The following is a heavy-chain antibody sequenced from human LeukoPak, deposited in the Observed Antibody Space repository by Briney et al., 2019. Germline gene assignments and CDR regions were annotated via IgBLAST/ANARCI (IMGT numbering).Heavy chain of an antibody. D-gene: IGHD1/OR15-1a*01. V-gene: IGHV4-59*08. CDR3: ARQATQLEHDY. CDR2: IYYSGST. Sequence: SETLSLTCTVSGGSISSYYWSWIRQPPGKGLEWIGYIYYSGSTNYNPSLKSRVTISVDTSKNQFSLKLSSVTAADTAVYYCARQATQLEHDYWGQGTLVTVSS. CDR1: GGSISSYY. J-gene: IGHJ4*02.